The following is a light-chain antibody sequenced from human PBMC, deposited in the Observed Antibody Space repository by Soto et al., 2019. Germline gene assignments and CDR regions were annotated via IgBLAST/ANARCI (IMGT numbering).Light chain of an antibody. CDR2: GAS. J-gene: IGKJ1*01. Sequence: EILMTQSRATLSVSPGERATLPRRASQSVDSNLAWYQQKPGQAPRLLIYGASSRATGIPDRFSGSGSGTDFTLTISSLQSEDFAVYYCQQYNNWPRTFGQGTKVDIK. CDR1: QSVDSN. CDR3: QQYNNWPRT. V-gene: IGKV3D-15*01.